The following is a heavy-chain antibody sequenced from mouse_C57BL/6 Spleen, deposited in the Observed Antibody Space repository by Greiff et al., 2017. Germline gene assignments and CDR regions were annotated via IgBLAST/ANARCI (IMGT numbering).Heavy chain of an antibody. D-gene: IGHD2-4*01. CDR3: TFYYDYLYAMDY. CDR1: GFNIKDDY. Sequence: EVQLVESGAELVRPGASVKLSCTASGFNIKDDYMHWVKQRPEQGLEWIGWIDPENGDTEYASKFQGKATITADTSSNTAYLQLSSLTSEDTAVYYCTFYYDYLYAMDYWGQGTSVTVSS. CDR2: IDPENGDT. V-gene: IGHV14-4*01. J-gene: IGHJ4*01.